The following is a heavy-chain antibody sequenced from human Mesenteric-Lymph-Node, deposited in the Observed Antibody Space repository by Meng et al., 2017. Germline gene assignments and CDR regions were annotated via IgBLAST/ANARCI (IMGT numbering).Heavy chain of an antibody. CDR3: ARDQVRGSSWYLTYYYYGLDV. CDR2: IYYSGST. V-gene: IGHV4-59*01. CDR1: GGPISSYY. J-gene: IGHJ6*02. Sequence: SETLSLTCTVPGGPISSYYWSWIRQPPGKGLEWIGYIYYSGSTNYKHSLKSRVTISVDTSKNQFSLKLSSVTAAYTAMYYCARDQVRGSSWYLTYYYYGLDVWGQGTTVTVSS. D-gene: IGHD6-13*01.